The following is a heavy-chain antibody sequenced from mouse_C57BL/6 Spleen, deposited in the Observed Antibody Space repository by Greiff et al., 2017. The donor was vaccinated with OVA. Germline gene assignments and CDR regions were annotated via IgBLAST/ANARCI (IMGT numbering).Heavy chain of an antibody. CDR1: GYTFTSYW. CDR2: INPSTGGT. V-gene: IGHV1-53*01. CDR3: ARGPSCGSSQCYFDV. Sequence: VQLQQPGTELVKPGASVTLSCKASGYTFTSYWMHWVKQRPGQGLEWIGNINPSTGGTTYNEKFKSKATLTVDKSSSTAYMQLSSLTSEDSAVYYCARGPSCGSSQCYFDVWGTGTTVTVSS. J-gene: IGHJ1*03. D-gene: IGHD1-1*01.